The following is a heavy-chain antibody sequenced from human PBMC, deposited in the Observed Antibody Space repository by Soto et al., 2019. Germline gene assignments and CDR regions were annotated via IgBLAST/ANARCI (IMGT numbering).Heavy chain of an antibody. J-gene: IGHJ3*02. CDR1: GYTFTNSG. V-gene: IGHV1-18*01. CDR2: IRVNNGDT. Sequence: ASVKVSCKASGYTFTNSGFSWVRQAPGQGLEWVGWIRVNNGDTHYAQKIQGRVTMTTDTSTSTAFMELRSLRSDDTAVYYCARASSLGIWGQGTMVTVSS. CDR3: ARASSLGI.